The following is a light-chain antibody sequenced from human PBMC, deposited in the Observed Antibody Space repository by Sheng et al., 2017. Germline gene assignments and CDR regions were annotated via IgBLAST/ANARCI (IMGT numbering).Light chain of an antibody. V-gene: IGKV3-20*01. Sequence: EIVLTQSPATLSLSPGERATLSCRASQSVSTYLAWYQQKPGQGPRLLIYGASSRATGIPDRFSGSGSGADFTLTISRLEPEDFAVYFCQQYGNSPYTFGQGTKLEIK. J-gene: IGKJ2*01. CDR2: GAS. CDR1: QSVSTY. CDR3: QQYGNSPYT.